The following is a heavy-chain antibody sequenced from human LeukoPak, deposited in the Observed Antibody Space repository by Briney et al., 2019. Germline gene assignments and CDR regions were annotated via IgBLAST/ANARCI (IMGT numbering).Heavy chain of an antibody. D-gene: IGHD2-2*01. CDR3: AREFREPAAPPGPYNWFDP. CDR1: GYTFTSYG. V-gene: IGHV1-18*01. Sequence: GSVKVSCKASGYTFTSYGISWVRQAPGQGLEWMGWISAYNGNPNYAQKLQGRVTMTTDTSTSTAYMELRSLRSDDTAVYYCAREFREPAAPPGPYNWFDPWGQGTLVTVSS. J-gene: IGHJ5*02. CDR2: ISAYNGNP.